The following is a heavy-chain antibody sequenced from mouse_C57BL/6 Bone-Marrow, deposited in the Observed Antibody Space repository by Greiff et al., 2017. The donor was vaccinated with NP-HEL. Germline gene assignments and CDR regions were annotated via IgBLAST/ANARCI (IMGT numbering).Heavy chain of an antibody. J-gene: IGHJ3*01. V-gene: IGHV3-6*01. CDR3: ASYGPWFAY. D-gene: IGHD1-1*02. Sequence: EVQLVESGPGLVKPSQSLSLTCSVTGYSITSGYYWNWIRQFPGNKLEWMGYISYDGSNNYNPSLKNRISITRDTSKNQFFLKLNSVTTEDTATYYCASYGPWFAYWGQGTLVTVSA. CDR2: ISYDGSN. CDR1: GYSITSGYY.